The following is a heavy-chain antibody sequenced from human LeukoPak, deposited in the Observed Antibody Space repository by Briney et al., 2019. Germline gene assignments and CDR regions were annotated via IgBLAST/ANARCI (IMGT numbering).Heavy chain of an antibody. CDR1: GNTFAGYY. CDR2: INTHSGAT. V-gene: IGHV1-2*02. D-gene: IGHD1-26*01. Sequence: ASVKVSCKASGNTFAGYYVHWVRQAPGQGLEWMGWINTHSGATNYAQHFQGRVTMTTDTSVTTAYLDLDGLKSDDAAVYFCARGPIGGLRKGFDIWGQGTLVTVSS. J-gene: IGHJ4*02. CDR3: ARGPIGGLRKGFDI.